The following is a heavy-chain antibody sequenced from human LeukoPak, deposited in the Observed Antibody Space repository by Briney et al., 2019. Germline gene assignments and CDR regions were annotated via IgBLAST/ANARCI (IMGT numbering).Heavy chain of an antibody. V-gene: IGHV3-21*01. CDR3: ARAPKNGGSLWFGELLSSLDY. J-gene: IGHJ4*02. CDR2: ISSSSSYI. D-gene: IGHD3-10*01. CDR1: GFTFSSYS. Sequence: PGGSLRLSCAASGFTFSSYSMNWVRQTPGKGLEWVSSISSSSSYIYYADSVKGRFTISRDNAKNSLYLQMNSLRAEDTAVYYCARAPKNGGSLWFGELLSSLDYWGQGTLVTVSS.